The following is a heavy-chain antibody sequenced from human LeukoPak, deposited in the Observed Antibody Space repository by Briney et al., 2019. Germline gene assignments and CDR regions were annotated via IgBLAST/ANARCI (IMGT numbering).Heavy chain of an antibody. CDR1: GYTFTGYY. D-gene: IGHD3-9*01. Sequence: GASVKVSCKASGYTFTGYYMHWLRQAPGQGLEWMGWINPNSGGTNYAQKFQGRVTMTRDTSISTAYMELSRLRSDDTAVYYCARAGPHYDILTIYYYYGMDVWGQGTTVTVSS. V-gene: IGHV1-2*02. J-gene: IGHJ6*02. CDR3: ARAGPHYDILTIYYYYGMDV. CDR2: INPNSGGT.